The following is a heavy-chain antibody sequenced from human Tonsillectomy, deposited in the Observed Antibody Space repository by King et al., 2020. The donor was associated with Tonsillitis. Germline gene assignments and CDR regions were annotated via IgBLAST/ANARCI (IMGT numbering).Heavy chain of an antibody. CDR3: ARISIFGVVIQQAKQRRVEYSDYYGMDV. D-gene: IGHD3-3*01. J-gene: IGHJ6*02. CDR1: GFSLSNGRMG. Sequence: VTLKESGPVLVNPRETLTLTCTVSGFSLSNGRMGVSWIRQPPGKALEWLAHIFSIDEKSYSTSLRSRLTISKDTSKSQVVLTMTNMDPVDTATYFCARISIFGVVIQQAKQRRVEYSDYYGMDVWGQGTTVIVSS. V-gene: IGHV2-26*01. CDR2: IFSIDEK.